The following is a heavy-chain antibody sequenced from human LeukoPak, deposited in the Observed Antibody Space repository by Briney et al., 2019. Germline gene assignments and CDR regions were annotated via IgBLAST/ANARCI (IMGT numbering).Heavy chain of an antibody. CDR2: ISGSGGST. CDR3: ARDLPYYDILTGSYYFDY. Sequence: PGGSLRLSCAASGFTFSSYAMSWVRQAPGKGLEWVSAISGSGGSTYYADSVKGRFTISRDNAKNSLYLQMNSLRAEDTAVYYCARDLPYYDILTGSYYFDYWGQGTLVTVSS. D-gene: IGHD3-9*01. J-gene: IGHJ4*02. CDR1: GFTFSSYA. V-gene: IGHV3-23*01.